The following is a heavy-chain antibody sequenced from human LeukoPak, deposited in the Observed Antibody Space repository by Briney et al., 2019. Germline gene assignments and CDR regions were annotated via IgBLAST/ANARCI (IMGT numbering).Heavy chain of an antibody. CDR2: IYTSGST. Sequence: SETLSLTCTVSGGSISSYYWSWIRQRAGKGLEWIGRIYTSGSTNYNPSLKSRVTMSVDTSKNQFSLKLSSVTAADTAVYYCARGDNNYGDYEYFQHWGQGTLVTVSS. V-gene: IGHV4-4*07. D-gene: IGHD4-17*01. CDR3: ARGDNNYGDYEYFQH. CDR1: GGSISSYY. J-gene: IGHJ1*01.